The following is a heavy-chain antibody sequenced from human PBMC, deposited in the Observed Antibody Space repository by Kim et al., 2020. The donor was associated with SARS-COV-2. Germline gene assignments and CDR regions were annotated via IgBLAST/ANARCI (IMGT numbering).Heavy chain of an antibody. Sequence: TRYSTSCKGQVTISAEKSLSTAYLQWSSLKASDTAMYYCARRLTGAFDIWGQGTMVTVSS. D-gene: IGHD3-9*01. CDR2: T. J-gene: IGHJ3*02. V-gene: IGHV5-51*01. CDR3: ARRLTGAFDI.